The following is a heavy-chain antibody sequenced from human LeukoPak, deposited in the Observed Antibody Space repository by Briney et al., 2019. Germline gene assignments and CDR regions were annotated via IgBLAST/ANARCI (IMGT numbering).Heavy chain of an antibody. CDR2: IYYSGST. CDR1: GGSISSYY. D-gene: IGHD6-19*01. Sequence: SETLSLTCTVSGGSISSYYWSWIRQPPGKGLEWIGYIYYSGSTNYNPSLKSRVTISVDTSKNQFSLKLSSVTAADTAVYYCARRGRYSSGLYYFDYWGQGTLVTVSS. CDR3: ARRGRYSSGLYYFDY. V-gene: IGHV4-59*01. J-gene: IGHJ4*02.